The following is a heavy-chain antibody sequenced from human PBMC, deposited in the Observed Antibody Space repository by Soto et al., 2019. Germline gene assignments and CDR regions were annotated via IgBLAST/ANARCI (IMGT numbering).Heavy chain of an antibody. V-gene: IGHV4-39*07. D-gene: IGHD6-13*01. CDR2: IYYSGST. CDR3: ARGIAAAVVDY. CDR1: GGSISSSSYY. J-gene: IGHJ4*02. Sequence: SETLSLTCTVSGGSISSSSYYWGWIRQPPGKGLEWIGSIYYSGSTYYNPSLKSRVTISVDTSKNQFSLKLSSVTAADTAVYYCARGIAAAVVDYWGQGTLVTVSS.